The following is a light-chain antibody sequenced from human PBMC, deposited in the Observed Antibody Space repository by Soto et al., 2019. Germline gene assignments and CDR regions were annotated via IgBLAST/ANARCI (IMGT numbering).Light chain of an antibody. CDR1: NSNIGSNT. CDR2: SDN. V-gene: IGLV1-44*01. Sequence: QLVLTQPPSASETPGQGVTISCSGSNSNIGSNTVNWYQQVPGTAPKLLIYSDNQRPSGVPDRFSGSKSGTSASLAISGLRSEDEADYYCTAWDESLNGLVFGGGTKLTVL. J-gene: IGLJ2*01. CDR3: TAWDESLNGLV.